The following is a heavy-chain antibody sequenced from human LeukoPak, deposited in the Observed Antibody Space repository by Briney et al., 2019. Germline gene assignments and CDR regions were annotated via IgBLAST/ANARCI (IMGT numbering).Heavy chain of an antibody. D-gene: IGHD2-2*01. CDR2: TYYRSAWYN. CDR3: ARRLTQYDCFDP. Sequence: SQTLSLTCAISGDSVSSNSVTWNWIRQSPSRGLKWLGRTYYRSAWYNDYAVSVRGRITVNPDTSKNQFSLHLNSVTPEDTAVYYCARRLTQYDCFDPWGQGILVTVSS. V-gene: IGHV6-1*01. J-gene: IGHJ5*02. CDR1: GDSVSSNSVT.